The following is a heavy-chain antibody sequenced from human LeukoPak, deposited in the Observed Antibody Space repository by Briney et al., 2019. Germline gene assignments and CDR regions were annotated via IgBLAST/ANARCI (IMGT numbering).Heavy chain of an antibody. CDR1: GFTLHSFR. CDR3: VREYSGWLAAAGA. V-gene: IGHV3-21*01. J-gene: IGHJ4*02. Sequence: PGGSLRLSCAASGFTLHSFRMNWVRQAPDEGLEWVSSISSSSNFINYADSVRGRFTISRDNTKNSLYLQMNSLRAEDTAVYYCVREYSGWLAAAGAWGQGVLVTVSS. D-gene: IGHD6-13*01. CDR2: ISSSSNFI.